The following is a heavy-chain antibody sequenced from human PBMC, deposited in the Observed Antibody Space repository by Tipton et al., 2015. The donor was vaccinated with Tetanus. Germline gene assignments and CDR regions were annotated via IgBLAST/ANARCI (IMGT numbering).Heavy chain of an antibody. J-gene: IGHJ4*02. CDR2: VSAYNGRT. D-gene: IGHD1-26*01. CDR1: GYTFTSYG. Sequence: QLVQSGDEVKRPGASVKVSCKASGYTFTSYGINWVRQAPGQGLEWMGRVSAYNGRTNYAQKVRDRVTMTTDTSPSTAYMELRSLRSDDTALYYCARDVRAEMGFDYWGRGTRVTVSS. V-gene: IGHV1-18*01. CDR3: ARDVRAEMGFDY.